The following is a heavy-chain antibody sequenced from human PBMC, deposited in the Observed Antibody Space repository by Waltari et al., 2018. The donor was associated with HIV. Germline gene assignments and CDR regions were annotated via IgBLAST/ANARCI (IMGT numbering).Heavy chain of an antibody. CDR2: IYTSGNT. CDR3: ARVGSYYYGMDV. V-gene: IGHV4-61*02. CDR1: GGSISSGSYY. J-gene: IGHJ6*02. Sequence: QVQLQESGPGLVKPSQTLSLTCTVSGGSISSGSYYWSWIRQPAGKGLELIGRIYTSGNTNYNPPLTSRVTISVDTSKNQFSLKLSSVTAADTAGYYCARVGSYYYGMDVWGQGTTVTVSS.